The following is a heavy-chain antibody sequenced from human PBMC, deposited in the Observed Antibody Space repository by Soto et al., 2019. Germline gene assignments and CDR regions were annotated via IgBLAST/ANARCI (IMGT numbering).Heavy chain of an antibody. CDR1: GYTFTSYY. D-gene: IGHD5-12*01. V-gene: IGHV1-46*01. CDR2: INPSGGST. J-gene: IGHJ3*02. CDR3: ARDKEMATISGAFDI. Sequence: ASVKVSCKASGYTFTSYYMHWVRQAPGQGLEWMGIINPSGGSTSYAQKFQGRVTMTRDTSTSTVYMELSSLRSEDTAVYYCARDKEMATISGAFDIWGQGTMVTVSS.